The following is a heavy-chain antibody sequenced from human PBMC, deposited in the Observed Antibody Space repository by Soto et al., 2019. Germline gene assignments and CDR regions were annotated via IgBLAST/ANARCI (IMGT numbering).Heavy chain of an antibody. D-gene: IGHD3-10*01. CDR1: GGSISSRDYS. CDR2: IYYSGNT. CDR3: ARSPENYYGSGSYFFDN. Sequence: SETLSLTCTIPGGSISSRDYSWSWIRQHPGKGLGWIGYIYYSGNTNYNPSLKSRVTISLDTSKNQFSLKLSSVNAADTAVYYCARSPENYYGSGSYFFDNWGQGTLVTVSS. V-gene: IGHV4-31*03. J-gene: IGHJ4*02.